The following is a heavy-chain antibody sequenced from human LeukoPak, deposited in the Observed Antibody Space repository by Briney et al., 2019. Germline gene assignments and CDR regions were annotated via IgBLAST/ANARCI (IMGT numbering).Heavy chain of an antibody. CDR3: ARIYGDYGGNWFDP. D-gene: IGHD4-17*01. Sequence: GGSLRLSCAASGFTFSSYNMNWVRQAPGKGLEWISFISSSSITIYYADSVKGRFTISRDNAKNSLYLQMNSLRAEDTAIYYCARIYGDYGGNWFDPWGQGTLVTVSS. V-gene: IGHV3-48*04. CDR2: ISSSSITI. CDR1: GFTFSSYN. J-gene: IGHJ5*02.